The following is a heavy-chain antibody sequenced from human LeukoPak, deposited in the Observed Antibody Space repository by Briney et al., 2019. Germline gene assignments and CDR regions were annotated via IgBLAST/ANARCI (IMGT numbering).Heavy chain of an antibody. CDR2: MDPNSGNT. D-gene: IGHD3-10*01. Sequence: ASVKVSCKASGYTFTSYDINWVRQAPGQGLEWMGWMDPNSGNTGYAQKFQGRVTMTRNTSISTAYMELSSLRSEDTAVYYCARAGGTMVRGVIRARYYYGMDVWGQGTTVTVSS. V-gene: IGHV1-8*01. J-gene: IGHJ6*02. CDR1: GYTFTSYD. CDR3: ARAGGTMVRGVIRARYYYGMDV.